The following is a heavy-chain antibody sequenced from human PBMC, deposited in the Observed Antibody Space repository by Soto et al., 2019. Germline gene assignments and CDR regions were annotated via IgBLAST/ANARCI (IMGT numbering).Heavy chain of an antibody. J-gene: IGHJ4*02. CDR1: GFTFSSYA. CDR2: ISGSGGST. Sequence: GGSLRLSCAASGFTFSSYAMSWVRQAPGKGLEWVSAISGSGGSTYYADSVKGRFTISRDNSKNTLYLQMNSLRAEDTAVYYCAKGRQIPYAATRNDYWGQGPLVTVSS. D-gene: IGHD6-25*01. V-gene: IGHV3-23*01. CDR3: AKGRQIPYAATRNDY.